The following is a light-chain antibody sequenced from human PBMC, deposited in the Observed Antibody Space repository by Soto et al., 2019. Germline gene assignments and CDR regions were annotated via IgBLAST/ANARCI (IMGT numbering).Light chain of an antibody. Sequence: EIVMTQSPATLSVSPGERATLSCRASQSIATYLAWYKQKPGRAPSLIIFDASNRATGIPARFSGSGSGTDFTLTISSLEPEDFETYYCQQRSRWPPTFGHGTKVDI. CDR1: QSIATY. J-gene: IGKJ1*01. V-gene: IGKV3-11*01. CDR2: DAS. CDR3: QQRSRWPPT.